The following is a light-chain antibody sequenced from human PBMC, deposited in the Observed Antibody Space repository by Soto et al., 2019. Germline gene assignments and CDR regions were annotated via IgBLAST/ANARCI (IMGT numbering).Light chain of an antibody. CDR3: CSYAGSPRYV. Sequence: QSALTQPRSVSGSPGQSVTISCTGTSSDVGVYNYVSWYQQHPGKAPKVMIYDVSERPSGFPDRFSGSKSGNTASLTISGLQAEEEADYYCCSYAGSPRYVFGTGTKVTVL. CDR2: DVS. J-gene: IGLJ1*01. CDR1: SSDVGVYNY. V-gene: IGLV2-11*01.